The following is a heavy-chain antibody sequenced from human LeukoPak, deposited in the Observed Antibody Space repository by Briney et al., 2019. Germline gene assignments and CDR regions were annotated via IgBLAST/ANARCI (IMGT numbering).Heavy chain of an antibody. CDR3: AHSFALVPAALQPLDY. CDR1: GFSLTTSAVG. Sequence: SGPTLVKPTQTLTLTCTFSGFSLTTSAVGVGWIRQPPVRALECLAFIDWNDDKRYSPSLKSRLTITKDTSKNQVVLTMTNMDPVDTATYYCAHSFALVPAALQPLDYWGQGTLVTVSS. V-gene: IGHV2-5*01. J-gene: IGHJ4*02. D-gene: IGHD2-2*01. CDR2: IDWNDDK.